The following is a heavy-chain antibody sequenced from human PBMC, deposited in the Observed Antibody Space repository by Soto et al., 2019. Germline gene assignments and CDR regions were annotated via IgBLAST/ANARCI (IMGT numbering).Heavy chain of an antibody. CDR1: GFTESRNY. Sequence: EVELVESGGGLVQPGGTLRLSCAASGFTESRNYRSWARQAPGKGLEWVSVIYSDDSTFYADSVKGRFTISRDKSKNTLFLQMNSLRAEDTATYYCARSSGWYCFDYWGQGALVTVSS. D-gene: IGHD6-19*01. V-gene: IGHV3-66*01. CDR2: IYSDDST. J-gene: IGHJ4*02. CDR3: ARSSGWYCFDY.